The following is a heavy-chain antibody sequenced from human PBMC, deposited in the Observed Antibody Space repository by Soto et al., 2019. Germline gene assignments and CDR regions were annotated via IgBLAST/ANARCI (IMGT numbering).Heavy chain of an antibody. D-gene: IGHD4-17*01. CDR3: ARVGGDDFGDSGGFDY. J-gene: IGHJ4*02. Sequence: SETLSLTCTVSGGSIRDYFWTWIRQPPGKGLEWIGYIYYSGRTYYNPFLKSRVSISVDTSKNHFSLQLRSVTAADTAVYYCARVGGDDFGDSGGFDYWGQGTLVTVSS. CDR1: GGSIRDYF. V-gene: IGHV4-59*01. CDR2: IYYSGRT.